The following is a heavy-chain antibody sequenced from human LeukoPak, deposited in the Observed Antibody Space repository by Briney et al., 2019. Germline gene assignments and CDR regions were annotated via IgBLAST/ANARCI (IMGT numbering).Heavy chain of an antibody. Sequence: QSGGSLRLSCAASGFTFSSYAMSWLRQAPGKGLEWVPAISGSGGSTYYAASVKGRFTISRDNSKNTLYLQMNSLRAEDTAVYYCVGDIALAFDIWGQGTMVTVSS. CDR3: VGDIALAFDI. D-gene: IGHD5-12*01. CDR1: GFTFSSYA. J-gene: IGHJ3*02. V-gene: IGHV3-23*01. CDR2: ISGSGGST.